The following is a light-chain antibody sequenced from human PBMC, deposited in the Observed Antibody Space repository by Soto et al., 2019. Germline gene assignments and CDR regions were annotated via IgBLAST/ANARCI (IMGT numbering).Light chain of an antibody. CDR1: QTINSW. CDR3: QQYDTYWT. Sequence: DIQMSQSPSTLSASVGDRVTITCRASQTINSWLAWYQQKPGKAPKLLIYKASTLKSGVPSRFSGSGSGTEFTLTISSLQPDDFATYYCQQYDTYWTFGQGTKVDNK. J-gene: IGKJ1*01. CDR2: KAS. V-gene: IGKV1-5*03.